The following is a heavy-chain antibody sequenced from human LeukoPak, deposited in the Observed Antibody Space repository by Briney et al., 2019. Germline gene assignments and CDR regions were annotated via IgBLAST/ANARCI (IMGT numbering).Heavy chain of an antibody. CDR3: ARIYYSLVDY. V-gene: IGHV3-66*01. CDR1: GFIVSSKY. D-gene: IGHD3-10*01. J-gene: IGHJ4*02. Sequence: PGGSLRLSCAASGFIVSSKYMSWVRQAPGKGLEWVSVIYSGGSTHYADSVKGRFTISRDNSKNMLYLQMNSLRAEDTAVYYCARIYYSLVDYWGQGTLVTVSS. CDR2: IYSGGST.